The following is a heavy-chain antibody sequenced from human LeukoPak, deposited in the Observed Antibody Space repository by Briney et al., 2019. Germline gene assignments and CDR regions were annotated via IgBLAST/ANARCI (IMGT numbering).Heavy chain of an antibody. J-gene: IGHJ4*02. D-gene: IGHD4-23*01. CDR3: AREDPLRWFPPFDY. CDR1: GYTFTSYY. V-gene: IGHV1-46*01. CDR2: INPSGGST. Sequence: GVSVKVSCKASGYTFTSYYMHWVRQAPGQGLEWMGIINPSGGSTSYAQKFQGRVTMTRDMSTSTVYMELSNLRSEDTAVYYCAREDPLRWFPPFDYWGQGTLVTVSS.